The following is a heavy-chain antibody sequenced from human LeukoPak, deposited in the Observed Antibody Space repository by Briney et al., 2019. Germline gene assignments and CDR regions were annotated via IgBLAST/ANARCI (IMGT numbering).Heavy chain of an antibody. Sequence: GASVNVCCKASGCTFSSYVISWGRQAPGQGLEWMGRIIPILGIANYAQKFQGRVTITADKSTSTAYMELSSLRSEDTAVYYCASPPADYYDSRDYFDYWGQGTLVSVSS. V-gene: IGHV1-69*04. CDR1: GCTFSSYV. CDR2: IIPILGIA. D-gene: IGHD3-22*01. CDR3: ASPPADYYDSRDYFDY. J-gene: IGHJ4*02.